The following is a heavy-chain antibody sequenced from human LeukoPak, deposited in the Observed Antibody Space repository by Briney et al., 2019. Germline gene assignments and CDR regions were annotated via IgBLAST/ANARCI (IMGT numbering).Heavy chain of an antibody. CDR3: ARDSKGPAF. J-gene: IGHJ4*02. CDR2: IYSDGGT. CDR1: GFTVNGNY. V-gene: IGHV3-53*01. Sequence: GGSLRLSCAAFGFTVNGNYMSWVRQAPGKGLEWVSVIYSDGGTYYSDYVKGRFTISRDYSKNTLYLQMSSLRVEDTAVYYCARDSKGPAFWGRGTLVTVSS. D-gene: IGHD2-15*01.